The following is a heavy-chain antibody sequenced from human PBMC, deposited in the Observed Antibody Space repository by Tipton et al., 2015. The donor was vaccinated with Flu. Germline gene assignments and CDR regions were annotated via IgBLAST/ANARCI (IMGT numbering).Heavy chain of an antibody. CDR1: GFTFSSFN. CDR2: ITSTSDAT. J-gene: IGHJ6*03. Sequence: SLRLSCTPSGFTFSSFNMNWVRQAPGKGLEWVSYITSTSDATYYADSVKGRFTISRDNAKNLLYLQLNSLRAEDTAVYYCARASWNFYDATGYYYMDVWGKGTAVTVSS. V-gene: IGHV3-48*04. D-gene: IGHD3-22*01. CDR3: ARASWNFYDATGYYYMDV.